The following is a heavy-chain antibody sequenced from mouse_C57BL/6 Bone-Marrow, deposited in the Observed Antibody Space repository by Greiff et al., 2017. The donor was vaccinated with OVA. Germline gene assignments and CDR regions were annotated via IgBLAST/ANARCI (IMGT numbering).Heavy chain of an antibody. CDR1: GFTFSSYA. CDR2: ISDGGSYT. V-gene: IGHV5-4*01. CDR3: ARDYYDGYFLFAY. Sequence: EVKVVESGGGLVKPGGSLKLSCAASGFTFSSYAMSWVRQTPEKRLEWVATISDGGSYTYYPDNVKGRFTISRDNAKNNLYLQMSHLKSEDTAMYYCARDYYDGYFLFAYWGQGTLVTVSA. J-gene: IGHJ3*01. D-gene: IGHD2-3*01.